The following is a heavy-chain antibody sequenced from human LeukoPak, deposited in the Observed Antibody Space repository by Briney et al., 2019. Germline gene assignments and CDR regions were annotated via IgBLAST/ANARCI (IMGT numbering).Heavy chain of an antibody. J-gene: IGHJ4*02. CDR1: GFTFSSYA. CDR2: ISGSGGST. D-gene: IGHD5-18*01. V-gene: IGHV3-23*01. CDR3: ATSWEGYSYASDY. Sequence: PGGSLRLSCAASGFTFSSYAMSWVRQAPGKGLEWVSAISGSGGSTYYADSVKGRFTISRDNSKNTLYLQMNSLRAEDTAVYYCATSWEGYSYASDYWGRGTLVTVSS.